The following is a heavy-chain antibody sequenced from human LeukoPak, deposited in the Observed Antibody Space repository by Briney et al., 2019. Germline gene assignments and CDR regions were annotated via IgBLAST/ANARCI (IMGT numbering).Heavy chain of an antibody. CDR1: GFTFSTHW. Sequence: QPGGSLRLSCAASGFTFSTHWMYWVRQAPGKEFVWVSRISGDGSLTSYADSVRGRFTISRDNAKETLYLQMTSLRVEDTAVYSCASLLTPYHGSGGGGMDVWGQGTTVTASS. CDR3: ASLLTPYHGSGGGGMDV. J-gene: IGHJ6*02. V-gene: IGHV3-74*01. CDR2: ISGDGSLT. D-gene: IGHD3-10*01.